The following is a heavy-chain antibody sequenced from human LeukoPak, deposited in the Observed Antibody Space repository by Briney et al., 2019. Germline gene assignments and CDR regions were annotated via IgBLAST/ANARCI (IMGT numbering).Heavy chain of an antibody. CDR1: GFTFSSYA. V-gene: IGHV3-48*01. J-gene: IGHJ4*02. CDR3: AAGLLDY. Sequence: PGGSLRLSCAASGFTFSSYAMSWVRQAPGKGLEWVSYISSSSRTIYYADSVKGRFTISRDNAKNSLYLQMNSLRAEDTAVYYCAAGLLDYWGQGTLVTVSS. CDR2: ISSSSRTI.